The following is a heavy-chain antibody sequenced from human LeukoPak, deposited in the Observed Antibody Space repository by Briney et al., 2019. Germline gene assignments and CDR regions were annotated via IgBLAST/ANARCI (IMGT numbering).Heavy chain of an antibody. J-gene: IGHJ4*02. V-gene: IGHV4-34*01. D-gene: IGHD5-18*01. Sequence: PSETLSLTCAVYGGSFSGYYWSWIRQPPGKGLEWIGEINHSGSTNYNPSLKSRVTISVDTSKNQFSLNLSSVTAADTAVYYCARGPSSGYSYGWGQGTLVTVSS. CDR1: GGSFSGYY. CDR2: INHSGST. CDR3: ARGPSSGYSYG.